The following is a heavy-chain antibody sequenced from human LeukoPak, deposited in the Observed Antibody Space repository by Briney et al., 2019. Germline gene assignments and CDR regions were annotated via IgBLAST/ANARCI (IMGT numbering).Heavy chain of an antibody. CDR1: GFSLSTHGVG. J-gene: IGHJ4*02. CDR2: IYWDDDK. Sequence: SGPTLVNPTQTLTLTCTFSGFSLSTHGVGVGWIRQPPGKALEWLALIYWDDDKHYSPSLKSRLSITKDTSRNQVVLTMTNMDPVDTATYYCAHRKWLSKVFEYWGQGTLVTVSS. CDR3: AHRKWLSKVFEY. D-gene: IGHD5-12*01. V-gene: IGHV2-5*02.